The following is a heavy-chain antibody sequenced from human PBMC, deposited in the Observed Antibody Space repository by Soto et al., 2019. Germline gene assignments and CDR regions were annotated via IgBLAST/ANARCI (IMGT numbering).Heavy chain of an antibody. CDR1: GYTLSVYS. V-gene: IGHV1-18*01. CDR2: ISAYNGNT. Sequence: GYTLSVYSIGWVLQLTEKGLEWMGWISAYNGNTNYAQKLQGRVTMTTDTSTSTAYMELRSLRSDDTAVYYCARELPCYYHILTGYYPPAYGMEVWGQGTTVTGFS. CDR3: ARELPCYYHILTGYYPPAYGMEV. D-gene: IGHD3-9*01. J-gene: IGHJ6*01.